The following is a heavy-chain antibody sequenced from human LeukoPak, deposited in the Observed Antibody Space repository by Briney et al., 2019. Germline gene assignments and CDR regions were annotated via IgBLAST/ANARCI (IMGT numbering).Heavy chain of an antibody. CDR1: GDSVSSGGYH. V-gene: IGHV4-61*08. J-gene: IGHJ4*02. Sequence: SETLSLTCTVSGDSVSSGGYHWSWIRQPPGKGLEWIGCVLYSGSTKYNPSLKSRVTISVDTSMNQFSLKLNSVTAADTAVYYCARGRDPYKVGYWGQGTLVTVSS. CDR2: VLYSGST. D-gene: IGHD5-24*01. CDR3: ARGRDPYKVGY.